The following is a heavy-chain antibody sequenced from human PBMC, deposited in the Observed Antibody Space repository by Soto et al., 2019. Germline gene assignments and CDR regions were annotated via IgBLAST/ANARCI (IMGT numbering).Heavy chain of an antibody. CDR2: IYYSGST. CDR1: GGSISSSSYY. Sequence: SETLSLTCTVSGGSISSSSYYWGWIRQPPGKGLEWIGSIYYSGSTYYNPSLKSRVTISVDTSKNQFSLKLSSVTAADTAVYYCARTISRVITMFVVVTKTGVLGMDFWGQGTTVTVSS. D-gene: IGHD3-22*01. V-gene: IGHV4-39*01. J-gene: IGHJ6*02. CDR3: ARTISRVITMFVVVTKTGVLGMDF.